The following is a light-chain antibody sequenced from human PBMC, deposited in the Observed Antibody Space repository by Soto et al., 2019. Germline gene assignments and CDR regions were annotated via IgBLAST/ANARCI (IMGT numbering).Light chain of an antibody. CDR2: GAS. CDR3: QQYITWPRT. V-gene: IGKV3-15*01. Sequence: EIVLTQSPAILSVSPGERATLSCRARQSVSSNLAWYQQKPGQAPRLLIYGASTRATGIPARFSGSGSGTEFTLTISGLQSEDFALYYCQQYITWPRTFGQGTKVDIK. CDR1: QSVSSN. J-gene: IGKJ1*01.